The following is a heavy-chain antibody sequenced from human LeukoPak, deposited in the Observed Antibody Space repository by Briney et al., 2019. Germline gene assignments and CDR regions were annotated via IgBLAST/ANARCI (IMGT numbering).Heavy chain of an antibody. J-gene: IGHJ4*02. CDR1: GGSVGSNY. V-gene: IGHV4-59*02. Sequence: PSETLSLTCSVSGGSVGSNYWSWVRQPPGKGLEWIGYISYSGDTKYNPSLKSRVTISVDTSKNQFSLKLSSVTAADTAVYYCARGGRSKDYWGQGTLVTVSS. CDR3: ARGGRSKDY. CDR2: ISYSGDT.